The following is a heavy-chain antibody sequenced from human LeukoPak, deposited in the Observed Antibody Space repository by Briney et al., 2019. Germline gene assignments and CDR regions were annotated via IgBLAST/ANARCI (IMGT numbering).Heavy chain of an antibody. D-gene: IGHD3-22*01. CDR1: GYTFTSYG. CDR2: ISAYNGNT. V-gene: IGHV1-18*01. Sequence: ASVKVSCKASGYTFTSYGISWVRQAPGEGLEWMGWISAYNGNTNYAQKHQGRVTMTTDTSTSTAYMELRSLRSDDTAVYYCARGRLYDSSGYPDYWGQGTLVTVSS. J-gene: IGHJ4*02. CDR3: ARGRLYDSSGYPDY.